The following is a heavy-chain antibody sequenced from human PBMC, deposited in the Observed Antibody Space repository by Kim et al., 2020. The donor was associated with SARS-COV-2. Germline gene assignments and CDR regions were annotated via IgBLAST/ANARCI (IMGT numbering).Heavy chain of an antibody. CDR3: SPCINGVCYEH. Sequence: GGSLRLSCAASGFIFSGATLDWVRQASGKGLEWVGRIRTKGHNYETSYGASVKGRFTISRDDSRDTTYLQMTSLKTEDTAVYYCSPCINGVCYEHWGQGTLVTVSS. D-gene: IGHD2-8*01. J-gene: IGHJ1*01. CDR1: GFIFSGAT. V-gene: IGHV3-73*01. CDR2: IRTKGHNYET.